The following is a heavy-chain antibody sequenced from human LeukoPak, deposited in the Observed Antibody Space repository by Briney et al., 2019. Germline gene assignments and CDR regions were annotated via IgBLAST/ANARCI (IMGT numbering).Heavy chain of an antibody. J-gene: IGHJ4*02. CDR1: GYTFTSYY. CDR2: INPNSGGT. D-gene: IGHD1-7*01. V-gene: IGHV1-2*02. Sequence: ASVKVSCKASGYTFTSYYMHWVRQAPGQGLEWMGWINPNSGGTNYAQKFQGRVTMTRDTSISTAYMELSRLRSDDTAVYYCARANNWNSPFDYWGQGTLVTVSS. CDR3: ARANNWNSPFDY.